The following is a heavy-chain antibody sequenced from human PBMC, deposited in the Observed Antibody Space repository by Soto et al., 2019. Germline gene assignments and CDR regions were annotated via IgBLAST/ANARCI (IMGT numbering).Heavy chain of an antibody. D-gene: IGHD3-10*01. CDR1: GGTFSSYA. V-gene: IGHV1-69*13. Sequence: GASVKVSCKASGGTFSSYAISWVRQAPGQGLEWMGGIIPIFGTANYAQKFQGRVTITADESTSTAYMELSSLRSEDTAVYYCARGRTVRGVRYYYGMGVWGQGTTVTVPS. J-gene: IGHJ6*02. CDR2: IIPIFGTA. CDR3: ARGRTVRGVRYYYGMGV.